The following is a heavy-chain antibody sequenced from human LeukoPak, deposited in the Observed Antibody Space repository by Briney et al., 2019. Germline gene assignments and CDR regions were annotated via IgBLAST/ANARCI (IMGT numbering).Heavy chain of an antibody. J-gene: IGHJ4*02. CDR1: GFTFSSYA. D-gene: IGHD6-19*01. V-gene: IGHV3-21*01. CDR3: ARMGIAVAGTGY. Sequence: GGSLRLSCAASGFTFSSYAMHWVRQAPGKGLEWVSSISSSSSYIYYADSVKGRFTISRDNAKNSLYLQMNSLRAEDTAVYYCARMGIAVAGTGYWGQGTLVTVSS. CDR2: ISSSSSYI.